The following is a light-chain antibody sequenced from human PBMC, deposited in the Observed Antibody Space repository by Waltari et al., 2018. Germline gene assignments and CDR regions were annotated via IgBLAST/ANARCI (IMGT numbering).Light chain of an antibody. CDR1: SSDVGSYNL. Sequence: QSALTQPASVSGSPGQSITISCTGTSSDVGSYNLVSWYQQHPGKAPKLMIYEGTQRPSGVSNRFSGSKSGNTASLTISGLQAEDEADYYCCSYAGTSTWVFGGG. J-gene: IGLJ3*02. V-gene: IGLV2-23*01. CDR3: CSYAGTSTWV. CDR2: EGT.